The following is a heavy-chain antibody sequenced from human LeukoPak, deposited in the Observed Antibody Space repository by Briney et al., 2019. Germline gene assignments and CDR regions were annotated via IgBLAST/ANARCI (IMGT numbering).Heavy chain of an antibody. Sequence: SVKVSCKAFGGTFSSYAISWVRQAPGQGLVWMGRIIPILGIANYAQKFQGRVTITADKSTSTAYMELSSLRSEDTAVYYCARAPTTVTTSGDYFDYWGQGTLVTVSS. CDR3: ARAPTTVTTSGDYFDY. CDR1: GGTFSSYA. J-gene: IGHJ4*02. V-gene: IGHV1-69*04. D-gene: IGHD4-17*01. CDR2: IIPILGIA.